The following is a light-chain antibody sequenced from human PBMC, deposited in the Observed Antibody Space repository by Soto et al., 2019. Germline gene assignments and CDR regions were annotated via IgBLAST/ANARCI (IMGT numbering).Light chain of an antibody. CDR1: QSISNR. Sequence: IQMTQSPSTLSAFVGDRVTIICRASQSISNRLAWYQQKPGRAPKLLISDASTLESGVPSRFSGSGSGTEFTLTISSLQSDDFATYYCQQYDSYRTFGQGTKVDIK. CDR3: QQYDSYRT. CDR2: DAS. J-gene: IGKJ1*01. V-gene: IGKV1-5*02.